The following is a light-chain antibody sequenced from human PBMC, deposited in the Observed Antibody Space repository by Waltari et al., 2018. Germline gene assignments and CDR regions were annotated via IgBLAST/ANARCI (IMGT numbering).Light chain of an antibody. CDR2: GAS. CDR3: QQYNNWPPLT. Sequence: EIVMTQSPATLSVSPGDRATLSCRASQSVSSNLAWYQQKPGQAPRLLIYGASTRATGIPARFSGSWSGTEFTLTISSLQSEDFAVYFCQQYNNWPPLTFGGGTKVEIK. J-gene: IGKJ4*01. V-gene: IGKV3-15*01. CDR1: QSVSSN.